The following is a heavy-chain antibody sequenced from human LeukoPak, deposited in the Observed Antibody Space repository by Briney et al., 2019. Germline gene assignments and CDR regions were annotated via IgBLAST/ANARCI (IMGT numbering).Heavy chain of an antibody. D-gene: IGHD3-22*01. Sequence: ASVKVSCKASGYTFSAYGFSWVRQAPGRGLEWMGWISTYNGNRNYAQKFQGRVTMTTYTSTSTAYMELRSLRSDDTAMYYCVGSDNSGYYPRTLDYWGQGTLVTVSS. CDR2: ISTYNGNR. CDR1: GYTFSAYG. V-gene: IGHV1-18*01. CDR3: VGSDNSGYYPRTLDY. J-gene: IGHJ4*02.